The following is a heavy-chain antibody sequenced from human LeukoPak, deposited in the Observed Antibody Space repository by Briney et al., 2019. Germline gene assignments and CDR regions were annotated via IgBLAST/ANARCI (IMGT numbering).Heavy chain of an antibody. CDR3: ARGDDYSNPYDYYMDV. CDR2: ISYDGSNK. J-gene: IGHJ6*03. Sequence: GGSLRLSCAASGFTFSSYAMHWVRQAPGKGLEWVAVISYDGSNKYYADSVKGRFTISRDNSKNTLYLQMNSLRAEDTAVYYCARGDDYSNPYDYYMDVWGKGTTVTVSS. D-gene: IGHD4-11*01. V-gene: IGHV3-30-3*01. CDR1: GFTFSSYA.